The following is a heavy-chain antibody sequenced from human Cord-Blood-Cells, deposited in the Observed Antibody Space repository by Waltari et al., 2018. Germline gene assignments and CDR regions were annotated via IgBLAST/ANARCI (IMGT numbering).Heavy chain of an antibody. J-gene: IGHJ4*02. CDR2: MNPNSGNT. D-gene: IGHD1-26*01. CDR3: ARVSLGATTTFDY. V-gene: IGHV1-8*03. CDR1: VYIFTRYD. Sequence: QAHLVQCGAEVKKPGASVKVLCKASVYIFTRYDINWVRQATGHGVEWMGWMNPNSGNTDYVQRCQSRVSITRNTSTSAAYIGLCSLRSEETGVYYCARVSLGATTTFDYWGQRTLVTVSS.